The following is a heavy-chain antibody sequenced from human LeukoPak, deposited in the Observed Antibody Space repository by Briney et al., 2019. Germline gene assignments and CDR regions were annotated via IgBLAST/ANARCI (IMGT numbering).Heavy chain of an antibody. CDR2: IIPIFGTA. D-gene: IGHD2-15*01. Sequence: ASVKVSCKASGGTFSSYAISWVRQAPGQGLEWVGGIIPIFGTANYAQKFQGRVTITADESTSTAYMELSSLRSEDTAVYYCARDAATDYYGMDVWGQGTTVTVSS. CDR1: GGTFSSYA. V-gene: IGHV1-69*13. J-gene: IGHJ6*02. CDR3: ARDAATDYYGMDV.